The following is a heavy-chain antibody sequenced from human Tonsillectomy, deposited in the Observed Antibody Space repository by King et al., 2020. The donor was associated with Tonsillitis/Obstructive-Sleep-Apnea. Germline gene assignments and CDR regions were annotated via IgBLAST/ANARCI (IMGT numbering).Heavy chain of an antibody. J-gene: IGHJ4*02. Sequence: QLVQSGGGLVKPGGSLRLSCAASGFTFSSYSMNWVRQAPGKGLEWVSSISSSSSYIYYADSVKGRFTISRDNAKNSLYLQMNSLRAEDTAVYYCARWEGGLRFLEWLFDYWGQGTLVTVSS. CDR2: ISSSSSYI. V-gene: IGHV3-21*01. D-gene: IGHD3-3*01. CDR1: GFTFSSYS. CDR3: ARWEGGLRFLEWLFDY.